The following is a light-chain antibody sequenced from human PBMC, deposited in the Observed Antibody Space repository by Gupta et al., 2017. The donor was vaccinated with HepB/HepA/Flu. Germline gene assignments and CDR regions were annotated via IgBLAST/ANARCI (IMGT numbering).Light chain of an antibody. Sequence: EIVLAQSPGTLSLSPGERATLSCRASQSVSSTYLAWYQQKPGQAPRLLIFGASSRATGTPDRFSGSGSGTDFTLTISRLEPEDFAVYYCQYYGSSPWTFGQGTKVEIK. CDR1: QSVSSTY. J-gene: IGKJ1*01. V-gene: IGKV3-20*01. CDR3: QYYGSSPWT. CDR2: GAS.